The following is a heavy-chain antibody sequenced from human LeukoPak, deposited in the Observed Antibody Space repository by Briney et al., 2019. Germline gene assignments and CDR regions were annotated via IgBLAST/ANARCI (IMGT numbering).Heavy chain of an antibody. CDR2: INHSGST. CDR1: GGSFSGYY. Sequence: PSETLSLTCAVYGGSFSGYYWSWIRQPPGKGLEWIGEINHSGSTNYNPSLKSRVTISVDTSKNQFSLKLSSVTAVDTAVYYCARDYYDTSGYWGQGTLVTVSS. D-gene: IGHD3-22*01. CDR3: ARDYYDTSGY. J-gene: IGHJ4*02. V-gene: IGHV4-34*01.